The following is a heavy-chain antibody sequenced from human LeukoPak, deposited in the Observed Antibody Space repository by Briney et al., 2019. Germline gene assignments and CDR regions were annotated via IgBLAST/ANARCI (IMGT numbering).Heavy chain of an antibody. V-gene: IGHV1-69*04. D-gene: IGHD1-20*01. CDR2: IIPILGIA. J-gene: IGHJ4*02. Sequence: ASVKVSCKASGGTFSSYAISWVRQAPGQGLEWMGRIIPILGIANYAQKFQGRVTITADKSTSTAYMELSSLRSEDTAVYYCASPRYNWNEWPRERRGDYFDYWGQGTLVTVSS. CDR1: GGTFSSYA. CDR3: ASPRYNWNEWPRERRGDYFDY.